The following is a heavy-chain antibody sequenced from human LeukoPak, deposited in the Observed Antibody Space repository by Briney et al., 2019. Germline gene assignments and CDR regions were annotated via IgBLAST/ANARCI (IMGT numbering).Heavy chain of an antibody. J-gene: IGHJ4*02. V-gene: IGHV4-59*01. CDR1: GGSISSYS. CDR3: AGYYYDSSGYQTLDY. D-gene: IGHD3-22*01. Sequence: KPSETLSLTCIVSGGSISSYSWNWIRQSPGKGLEWVGYISHSGTTSYNSSLKSRVTVSVDTSKNQFSLKLSSVTAADTAVYYCAGYYYDSSGYQTLDYWGQGTLVTVSS. CDR2: ISHSGTT.